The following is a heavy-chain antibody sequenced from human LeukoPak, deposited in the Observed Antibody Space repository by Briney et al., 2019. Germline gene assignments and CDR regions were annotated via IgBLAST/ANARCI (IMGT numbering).Heavy chain of an antibody. Sequence: PSETLSLTCTVSGGSISRYYWSWIRQPAGKGLEWIGRIYTSGSTNYNPSLKSRVTMSVDTSKTQFSLKLSSVTAADTAVYYCARDQRRSGWYYFDYWGQGTLATVSS. J-gene: IGHJ4*02. D-gene: IGHD6-19*01. CDR3: ARDQRRSGWYYFDY. CDR1: GGSISRYY. V-gene: IGHV4-4*07. CDR2: IYTSGST.